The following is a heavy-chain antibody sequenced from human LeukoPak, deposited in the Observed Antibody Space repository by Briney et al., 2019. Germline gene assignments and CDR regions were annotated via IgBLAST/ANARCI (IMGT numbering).Heavy chain of an antibody. D-gene: IGHD3-10*01. V-gene: IGHV3-23*01. J-gene: IGHJ4*02. CDR1: GFTFTSYA. CDR3: AKRVYGYLDY. CDR2: ISGGGVTT. Sequence: PGGSQRLSCAASGFTFTSYAMTWVRQAPGKGLEWVSTISGGGVTTNYADSVKGRFTVSRDNSKNTLYLQMNSLRAEDTAVYYCAKRVYGYLDYWGQGTLVTVSS.